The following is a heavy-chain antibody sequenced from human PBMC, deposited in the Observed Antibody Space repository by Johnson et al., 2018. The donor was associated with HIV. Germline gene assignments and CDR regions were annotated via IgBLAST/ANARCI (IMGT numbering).Heavy chain of an antibody. Sequence: QVLLVESGGGLVKPGGSLRLSCAASGFTFSDYYMSWIRQAPGKGLEWVSYISSSGSTIYYADSVKGRFTISRDNDKYSLYLQMNSLRAEDTAVYYCAPQLGIGDAFDIWGQGTMVTVSS. CDR1: GFTFSDYY. J-gene: IGHJ3*02. CDR3: APQLGIGDAFDI. CDR2: ISSSGSTI. D-gene: IGHD7-27*01. V-gene: IGHV3-11*04.